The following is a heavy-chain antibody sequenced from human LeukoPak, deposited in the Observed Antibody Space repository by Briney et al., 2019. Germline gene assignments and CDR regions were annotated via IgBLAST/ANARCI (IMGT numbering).Heavy chain of an antibody. D-gene: IGHD5-18*01. J-gene: IGHJ4*02. CDR1: GYTFTGYY. V-gene: IGHV1-2*02. CDR3: ARDDEGYEVFDY. CDR2: INPNSGGT. Sequence: ASVKVSCKASGYTFTGYYMHWVRQAPGQGLEWMGWINPNSGGTNYAQKLQGRVTMTTDTSTSTAYMELRSLRSDDTAVYYCARDDEGYEVFDYWGQGTLVTVSS.